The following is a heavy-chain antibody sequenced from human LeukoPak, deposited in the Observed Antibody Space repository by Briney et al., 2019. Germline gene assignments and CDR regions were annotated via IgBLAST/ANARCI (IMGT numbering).Heavy chain of an antibody. V-gene: IGHV3-48*04. D-gene: IGHD6-13*01. CDR2: ISSSSSTK. CDR1: GFTFSSYS. CDR3: ARWIAAAGSDY. Sequence: GGSLRLSCAASGFTFSSYSMNWVRQAPGKGLEWVSYISSSSSTKYYADSVKGRFTISRDNAKNSLYLQMSSLRAEDTAVYYCARWIAAAGSDYWGQGTLVTVSS. J-gene: IGHJ4*02.